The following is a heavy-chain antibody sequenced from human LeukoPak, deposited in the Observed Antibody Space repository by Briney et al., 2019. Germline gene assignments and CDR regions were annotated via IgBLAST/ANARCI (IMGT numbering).Heavy chain of an antibody. D-gene: IGHD4-11*01. CDR2: IYPGDSDT. CDR3: ARPSRRQTTENPLPAFDI. Sequence: GASVKVSCKASGYTFTSYWIGWVRQMPGKGLEWMGIIYPGDSDTRYSPSFQGQVTISADKSISTAYLQWSSLKASGTAMYYCARPSRRQTTENPLPAFDIWGQGTMVTVSS. V-gene: IGHV5-51*01. CDR1: GYTFTSYW. J-gene: IGHJ3*02.